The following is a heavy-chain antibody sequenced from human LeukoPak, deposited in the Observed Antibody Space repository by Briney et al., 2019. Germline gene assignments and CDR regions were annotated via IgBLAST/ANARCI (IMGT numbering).Heavy chain of an antibody. CDR1: GLSFSGYY. J-gene: IGHJ4*02. D-gene: IGHD6-19*01. V-gene: IGHV4-34*01. Sequence: SETLSLTCAVYGLSFSGYYWSWIRQPPGKGLEWIGEINHSGSTNYNPSLKSRVTISVDTSKNQFSLKLSSVTAADTAVYYCARGVRDSSGWYGYWGQGTLVTVSS. CDR3: ARGVRDSSGWYGY. CDR2: INHSGST.